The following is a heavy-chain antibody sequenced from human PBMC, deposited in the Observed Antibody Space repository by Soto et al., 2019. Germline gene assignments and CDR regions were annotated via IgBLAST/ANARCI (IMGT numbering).Heavy chain of an antibody. V-gene: IGHV4-34*01. CDR1: GGSFSGYY. Sequence: QVQLQQWGAGLLKPSETLSLTCAVYGGSFSGYYWSWIRQPPGKGLEWIGEINHRGRTNYNPSLKSRLTMSVDTSKTQFSLKLSSVTAADTAVYYCARGDLLTGYSYWGQGTLVTVSS. D-gene: IGHD3-9*01. J-gene: IGHJ4*02. CDR3: ARGDLLTGYSY. CDR2: INHRGRT.